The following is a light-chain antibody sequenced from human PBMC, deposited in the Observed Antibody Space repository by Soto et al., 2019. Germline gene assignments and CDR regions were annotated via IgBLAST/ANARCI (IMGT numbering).Light chain of an antibody. J-gene: IGKJ5*01. CDR3: QQYNNWPFIT. CDR1: QSVRGN. CDR2: GAS. Sequence: EIVLTQSPVTLSLSPGERATLSCRASQSVRGNLAWYQQRPGQSPRLLIYGASSRATGIPVRFSGSGSGTEFTLTISSLQSEDFAVYYCQQYNNWPFITFGQGTRLEI. V-gene: IGKV3-15*01.